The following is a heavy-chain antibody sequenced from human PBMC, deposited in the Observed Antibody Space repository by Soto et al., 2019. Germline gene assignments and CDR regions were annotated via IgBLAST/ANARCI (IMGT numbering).Heavy chain of an antibody. CDR1: AFTFSSYA. V-gene: IGHV3-23*01. Sequence: PGGSLRLSCAASAFTFSSYAMSWVRQAPGKGLEWVSAISGSGGSTYYADSVKGRFTISRDNSKNTLYLQMNSLRAEDTAVYYCAKDLYTVVVTATPAPFDYWGQGTLVTVSS. J-gene: IGHJ4*02. CDR2: ISGSGGST. CDR3: AKDLYTVVVTATPAPFDY. D-gene: IGHD2-21*02.